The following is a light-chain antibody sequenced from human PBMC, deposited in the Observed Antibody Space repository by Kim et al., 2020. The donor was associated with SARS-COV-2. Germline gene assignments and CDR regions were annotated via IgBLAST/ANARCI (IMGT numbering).Light chain of an antibody. Sequence: APRKTAVITCGGNNIGGKSVNWYRQKPGPAPELVIFSASDRTSGIPERFSGSNSGNTATLTINRVEAGDEADYFCQVWESRSDHAVFGGGTQLTVL. CDR1: NIGGKS. CDR2: SAS. CDR3: QVWESRSDHAV. V-gene: IGLV3-21*01. J-gene: IGLJ2*01.